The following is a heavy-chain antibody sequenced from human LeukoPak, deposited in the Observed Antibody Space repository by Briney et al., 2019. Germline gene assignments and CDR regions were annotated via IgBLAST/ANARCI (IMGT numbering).Heavy chain of an antibody. V-gene: IGHV4-34*01. Sequence: PSETLSLTCAVYGGSFSGYYWSWIRQPPGKGLEWIGEINHSGSTNYNPSLKSRVTISVDTSKNQFSLKPSSVTAADTAVYYCASSPVDTAMGVDYWGQGTLVTVSS. D-gene: IGHD5-18*01. CDR2: INHSGST. CDR1: GGSFSGYY. CDR3: ASSPVDTAMGVDY. J-gene: IGHJ4*02.